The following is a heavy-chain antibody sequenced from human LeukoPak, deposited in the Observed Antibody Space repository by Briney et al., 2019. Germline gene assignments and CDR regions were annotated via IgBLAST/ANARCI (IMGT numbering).Heavy chain of an antibody. Sequence: ASVKVSCKVSGYTLTELSMHWVRQAPGKGLEWMGGFDPEDGETIYAQKFQGRVTMTEDTSTDTAYMELSSLRSEDTAVYYCATGDHLAAAGTGYWFDPWGQGTLVTVSS. CDR3: ATGDHLAAAGTGYWFDP. V-gene: IGHV1-24*01. CDR2: FDPEDGET. J-gene: IGHJ5*02. D-gene: IGHD6-13*01. CDR1: GYTLTELS.